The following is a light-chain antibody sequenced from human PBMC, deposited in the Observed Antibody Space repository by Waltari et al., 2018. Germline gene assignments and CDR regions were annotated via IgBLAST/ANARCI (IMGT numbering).Light chain of an antibody. CDR3: QQYSSFST. CDR2: MAS. J-gene: IGKJ2*01. Sequence: IKRPHSPSSPSASVVDRVTFSCRASQSVGTGLAWYQQKPGKAPKLLIYMASSLDSGVPSRFSGSGSGTDFTLTISSLQPDDFATYSCQQYSSFSTFGQGTKV. CDR1: QSVGTG. V-gene: IGKV1-5*03.